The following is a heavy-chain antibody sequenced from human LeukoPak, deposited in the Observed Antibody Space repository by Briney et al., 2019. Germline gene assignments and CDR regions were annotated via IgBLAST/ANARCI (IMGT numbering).Heavy chain of an antibody. D-gene: IGHD2-15*01. Sequence: GGSLRLSCAASGFTFSDYYMSWIRQAPGKGLEWVSYISSSGSTICYADSVKGRFTISRDNAKNSLYLQMNSLRAEDTAVYYCARGVVAATRAYFDLWGRGTLVTVSS. J-gene: IGHJ2*01. CDR2: ISSSGSTI. CDR1: GFTFSDYY. CDR3: ARGVVAATRAYFDL. V-gene: IGHV3-11*04.